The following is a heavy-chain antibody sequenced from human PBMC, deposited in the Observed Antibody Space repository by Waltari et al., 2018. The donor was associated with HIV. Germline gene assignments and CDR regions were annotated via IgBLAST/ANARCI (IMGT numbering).Heavy chain of an antibody. V-gene: IGHV3-48*03. J-gene: IGHJ4*02. CDR3: ARDGSSYYGLDY. D-gene: IGHD1-26*01. CDR2: ISSSGSTI. CDR1: GSTLRTYE. Sequence: EVQVVESGGGLLQPGGSLRLSCAASGSTLRTYEMNWVRQAPGKGLEWVSYISSSGSTIYYADSVKGRFTISRDNAKNSLYLQMNSLRAEDTAVYFCARDGSSYYGLDYWGRGTLVTVSS.